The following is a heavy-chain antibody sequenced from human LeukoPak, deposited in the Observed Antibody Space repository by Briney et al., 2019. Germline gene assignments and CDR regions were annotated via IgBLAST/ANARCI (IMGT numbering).Heavy chain of an antibody. CDR1: GYSISSGYY. Sequence: SETLSLTCAVSGYSISSGYYWGWIRQPPGKGLEWIGSIYHSESTYYNPSLKSRVTISVHTSKNQFSLKLSSVTAADKAVYYCARHEIGRYYDFWSGYYLYYFDYWGQGTLVTVSS. CDR3: ARHEIGRYYDFWSGYYLYYFDY. CDR2: IYHSEST. J-gene: IGHJ4*02. D-gene: IGHD3-3*01. V-gene: IGHV4-38-2*01.